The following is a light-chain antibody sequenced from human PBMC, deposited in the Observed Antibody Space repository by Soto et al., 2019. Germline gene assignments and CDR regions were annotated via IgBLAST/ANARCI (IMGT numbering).Light chain of an antibody. CDR1: QSVGSSY. CDR2: GAS. V-gene: IGKV3-20*01. J-gene: IGKJ3*01. CDR3: QQYATSPFT. Sequence: EIVLTQSPGTLSLSPGERATLSCRASQSVGSSYLAWYQQKPGQAPRVLIYGASSRATGIPDRFSGSGSGTDFTLTISSLEPDDFAVYDWQQYATSPFTFGPGTKVDIK.